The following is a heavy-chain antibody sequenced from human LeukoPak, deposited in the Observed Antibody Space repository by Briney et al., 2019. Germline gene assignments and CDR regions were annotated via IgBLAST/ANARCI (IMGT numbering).Heavy chain of an antibody. CDR3: ARRIWGGNTWSRSGHAFDI. CDR2: IYPGDSDT. V-gene: IGHV5-51*01. CDR1: GHSFTNYW. J-gene: IGHJ3*02. Sequence: GESLKISCKGSGHSFTNYWIGWVRQMPGKGLEWMGIIYPGDSDTTYSPSFQGQVSISADKSINTAYLQWSSLKASDTAMYYCARRIWGGNTWSRSGHAFDIWGQGTMVTVSS. D-gene: IGHD1-26*01.